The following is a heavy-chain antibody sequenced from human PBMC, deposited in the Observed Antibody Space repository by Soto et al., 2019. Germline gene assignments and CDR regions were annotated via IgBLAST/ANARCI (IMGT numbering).Heavy chain of an antibody. CDR3: ARQAVPSSGFTDY. J-gene: IGHJ4*02. CDR1: GGSISSSSYY. V-gene: IGHV4-39*01. Sequence: QLQLQESGPGLVKPSETLSLTCTVSGGSISSSSYYWGWIRQPPGKGLEWIGSIYYSGSTHYTPSLQSPVTISAGTSMNQCSLKLRSVRAADTAVYYCARQAVPSSGFTDYWGQGTLVTVSS. CDR2: IYYSGST. D-gene: IGHD6-19*01.